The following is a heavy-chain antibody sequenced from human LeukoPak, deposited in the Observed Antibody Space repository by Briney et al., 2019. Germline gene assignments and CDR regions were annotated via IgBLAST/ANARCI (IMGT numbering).Heavy chain of an antibody. D-gene: IGHD6-13*01. J-gene: IGHJ6*03. V-gene: IGHV1-8*01. CDR1: GYTFTSYD. Sequence: ASVKVSCKASGYTFTSYDINWVRQATGQGLEWMGWMNPNSGNTGYAQKFQGRVTMTRNTSISTAYMELSSLRSEDTAVYYCAREGYSSSWYYGYYYYMDVWGKGTTVTISS. CDR2: MNPNSGNT. CDR3: AREGYSSSWYYGYYYYMDV.